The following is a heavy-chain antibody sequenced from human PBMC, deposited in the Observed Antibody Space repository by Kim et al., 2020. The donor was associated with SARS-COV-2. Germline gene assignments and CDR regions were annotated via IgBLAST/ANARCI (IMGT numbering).Heavy chain of an antibody. CDR2: ISGSGNIT. CDR3: AKHVCTGGSCPSYYYYFGMDV. Sequence: GGSLRLSCAASGFPYSNYTMTWVRQAPGKGLEWVSTISGSGNITYYADSVKGRFTISRDNPQNTLHLQMNSLRAEDTAVYYCAKHVCTGGSCPSYYYYFGMDVWGQGTTVTVSS. J-gene: IGHJ6*02. V-gene: IGHV3-23*01. D-gene: IGHD2-15*01. CDR1: GFPYSNYT.